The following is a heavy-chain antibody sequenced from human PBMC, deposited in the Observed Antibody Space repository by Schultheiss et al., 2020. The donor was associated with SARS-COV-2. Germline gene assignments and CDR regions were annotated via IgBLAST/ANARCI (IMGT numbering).Heavy chain of an antibody. CDR3: ARRGLLWWAVAFDY. J-gene: IGHJ4*02. CDR2: INHSGST. V-gene: IGHV4-30-2*01. Sequence: SQTLSLTCTVSGGSISSGGYSWSWIRQPPGKGLEWIGEINHSGSTNYNPSLKSRVTISVDTSKNQFSLKLSSVTAADTAVYYCARRGLLWWAVAFDYWGQGTLVTVSS. CDR1: GGSISSGGYS. D-gene: IGHD2-21*01.